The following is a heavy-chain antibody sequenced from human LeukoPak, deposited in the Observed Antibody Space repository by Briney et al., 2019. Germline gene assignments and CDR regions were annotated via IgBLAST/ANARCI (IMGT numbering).Heavy chain of an antibody. V-gene: IGHV1-18*01. CDR1: GYTFTSYG. Sequence: ASVKVSCKASGYTFTSYGISWVRQAPGRGLEWMGWISAYNGNTNYAQKLQGRVTMTTDTSTSTAYMELRSLSSDDTAVYYCARVAYCSSTSCYLYYFDYWGQGTLVTVSS. CDR3: ARVAYCSSTSCYLYYFDY. J-gene: IGHJ4*02. D-gene: IGHD2-2*01. CDR2: ISAYNGNT.